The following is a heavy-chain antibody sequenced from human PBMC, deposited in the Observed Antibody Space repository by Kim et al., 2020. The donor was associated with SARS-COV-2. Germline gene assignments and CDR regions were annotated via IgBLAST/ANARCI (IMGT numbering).Heavy chain of an antibody. J-gene: IGHJ6*02. V-gene: IGHV3-7*01. CDR2: IKQDGSDK. CDR1: GFTFSSYW. Sequence: GGPLRLSCAASGFTFSSYWMSWVRQPPGKGLEWVANIKQDGSDKYYVDSVKGRFTISRDNARNSLHVQMNSLRAEDTAVYYCARVGATNLPHFYGMDIWGQGTTVTVSS. CDR3: ARVGATNLPHFYGMDI. D-gene: IGHD1-26*01.